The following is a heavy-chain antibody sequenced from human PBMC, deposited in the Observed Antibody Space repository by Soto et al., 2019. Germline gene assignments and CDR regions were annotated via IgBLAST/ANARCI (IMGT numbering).Heavy chain of an antibody. CDR3: AKQRYGGYDRRIIDY. J-gene: IGHJ4*02. D-gene: IGHD5-12*01. Sequence: ASVKVSCKASGYTFTSYGISWVRQAPGQGLEWMGWICAYNGNTNYAQKLQGRVTMTTDTSTSTAYLEMRSLRSDDTAVYYCAKQRYGGYDRRIIDYWGQGTLVTVSS. V-gene: IGHV1-18*01. CDR1: GYTFTSYG. CDR2: ICAYNGNT.